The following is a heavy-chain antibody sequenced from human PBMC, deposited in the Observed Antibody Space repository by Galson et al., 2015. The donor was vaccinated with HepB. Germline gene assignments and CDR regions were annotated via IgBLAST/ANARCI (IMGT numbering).Heavy chain of an antibody. V-gene: IGHV4-4*07. D-gene: IGHD1-26*01. J-gene: IGHJ4*02. CDR1: GGSISSYY. Sequence: TLSLTCTVSGGSISSYYWSWIRQPAGKGLEWIGRIYTSGSTNYNPSLKSRVTMSVDTSKNQFSLKLSSVTAADTAVYYCARDPGWELMTPGYYFDYWGQGTLVTVSS. CDR3: ARDPGWELMTPGYYFDY. CDR2: IYTSGST.